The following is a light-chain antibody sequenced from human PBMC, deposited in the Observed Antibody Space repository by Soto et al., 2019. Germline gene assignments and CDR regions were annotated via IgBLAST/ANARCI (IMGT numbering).Light chain of an antibody. V-gene: IGLV1-47*02. CDR3: AAWDDSLSGYV. Sequence: QSVGTQPRSASGTPGQRVTISCSGSSSNIGSNYVYWYQQLPGTAPKLLIYSNNQRPSGVPDRFSGSKSGTSASLAISGLRSEDEADYYCAAWDDSLSGYVFGTGTKVTVL. CDR2: SNN. J-gene: IGLJ1*01. CDR1: SSNIGSNY.